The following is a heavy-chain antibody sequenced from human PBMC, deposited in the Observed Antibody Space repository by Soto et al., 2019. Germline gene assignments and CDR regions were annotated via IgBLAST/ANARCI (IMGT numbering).Heavy chain of an antibody. V-gene: IGHV1-3*01. J-gene: IGHJ6*02. CDR3: ARGGYDRYYYYGMDV. Sequence: QVQLVQSGAEVKKPGASVKVSCKASVYTFTSYAMHWVRQAPGQRLEWMGWINAGNGNTKYSQKFQGRVTITRDKSASTAYMELSSLRSEDTAVYYCARGGYDRYYYYGMDVWGQGTTVTVSS. CDR1: VYTFTSYA. CDR2: INAGNGNT. D-gene: IGHD5-12*01.